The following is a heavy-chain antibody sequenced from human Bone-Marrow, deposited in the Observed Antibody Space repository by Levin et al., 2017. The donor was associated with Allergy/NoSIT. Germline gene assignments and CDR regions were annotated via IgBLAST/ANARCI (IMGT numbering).Heavy chain of an antibody. CDR3: ARDGRFLEWTTDGLDV. CDR2: ISSSSSTI. J-gene: IGHJ6*02. CDR1: GFTFSTYS. V-gene: IGHV3-48*01. Sequence: LSLTCAASGFTFSTYSMNWVRQAPGKGLEWVSYISSSSSTIYYADSVKGRFTVSRDIAKSSLYLQMNSLRVEDTAVYYCARDGRFLEWTTDGLDVWGQWTTVTVSS. D-gene: IGHD3-3*01.